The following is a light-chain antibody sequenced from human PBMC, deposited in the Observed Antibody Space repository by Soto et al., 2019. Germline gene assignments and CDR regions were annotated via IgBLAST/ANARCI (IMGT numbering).Light chain of an antibody. J-gene: IGLJ1*01. Sequence: QSALTQPRSVSGSPGQSVTISCTGTSSDVGGYNYVSWYQQHPGKAPKLMIYDVSKRPSGVPDRFSGSKSGNTASLTISGLQAEDEADYYCCSYAGSYTWVXXTGXKXTVL. V-gene: IGLV2-11*01. CDR1: SSDVGGYNY. CDR2: DVS. CDR3: CSYAGSYTWV.